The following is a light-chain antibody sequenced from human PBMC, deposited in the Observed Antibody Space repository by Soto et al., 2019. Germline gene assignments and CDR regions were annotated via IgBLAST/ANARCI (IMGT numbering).Light chain of an antibody. J-gene: IGKJ4*01. CDR2: AAS. CDR1: QGFSTY. Sequence: DIQMTQSPSSLSASVGDRVTITCRASQGFSTYLAWYQQKPGKVPKLLIFAASTLQSGVPSRFSGSGSGTDFTLSVSSVQPEDVTTYYCQKYNSVPLAFGGGTKVEIK. CDR3: QKYNSVPLA. V-gene: IGKV1-27*01.